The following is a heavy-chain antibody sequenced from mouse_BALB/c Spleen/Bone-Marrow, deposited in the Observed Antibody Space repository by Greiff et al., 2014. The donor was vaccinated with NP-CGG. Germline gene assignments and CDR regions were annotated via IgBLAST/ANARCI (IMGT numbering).Heavy chain of an antibody. V-gene: IGHV5-6*01. D-gene: IGHD1-1*01. CDR1: GFTLSSYG. Sequence: EVNLVESGGDLVKPGGSLKLSCAASGFTLSSYGMSWVRQTPDKRLEWVATISSGGSYTYYPDSVKGRFTISRDNAKNTLYLQMSSLKSEDTAMYYCARPTTVVATGGSFDYWGQGTTLTVSS. CDR2: ISSGGSYT. J-gene: IGHJ2*01. CDR3: ARPTTVVATGGSFDY.